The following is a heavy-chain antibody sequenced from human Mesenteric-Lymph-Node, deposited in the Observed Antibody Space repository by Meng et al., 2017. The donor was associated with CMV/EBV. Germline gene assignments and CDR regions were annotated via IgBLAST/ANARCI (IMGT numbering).Heavy chain of an antibody. CDR1: GGSFSGYY. Sequence: GSLRLSCAVYGGSFSGYYWSWIRQPPGKGLEWIGEINHSGSTNYNPSLKSRVTISVDTSKNQFSLKLSSVTAADTAVYYCARAGRLYGGNSRAFDCWGQGTLVTVSS. J-gene: IGHJ4*02. D-gene: IGHD4-23*01. CDR3: ARAGRLYGGNSRAFDC. CDR2: INHSGST. V-gene: IGHV4-34*01.